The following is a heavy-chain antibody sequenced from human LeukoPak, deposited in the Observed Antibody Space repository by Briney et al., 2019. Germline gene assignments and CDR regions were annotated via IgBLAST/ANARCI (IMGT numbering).Heavy chain of an antibody. D-gene: IGHD5-24*01. V-gene: IGHV4-39*01. CDR1: GGSISSSSYY. CDR3: GARTERATFDY. J-gene: IGHJ4*02. Sequence: SETLSLTCTVSGGSISSSSYYWGWIRQPPGKGLEWIGSIYYSGSTYYNPSLKSRVTISVDTSKNQFSLKLSSVTAADTAVYYCGARTERATFDYWGQGTLVTVSS. CDR2: IYYSGST.